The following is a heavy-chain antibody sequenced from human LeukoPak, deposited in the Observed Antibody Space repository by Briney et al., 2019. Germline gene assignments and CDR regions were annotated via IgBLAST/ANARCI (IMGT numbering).Heavy chain of an antibody. J-gene: IGHJ4*02. D-gene: IGHD6-19*01. V-gene: IGHV3-7*03. CDR3: ARDRRSGLDH. CDR2: LKQDAYQT. Sequence: GGSLRLSCAASGFSFSSSWMAWVRQAPGQGLEWVANLKQDAYQTFYLESVKGRFTISRDNAKNSLYLYMNSLRIEDTAMYYCARDRRSGLDHWGQGALVTVSS. CDR1: GFSFSSSW.